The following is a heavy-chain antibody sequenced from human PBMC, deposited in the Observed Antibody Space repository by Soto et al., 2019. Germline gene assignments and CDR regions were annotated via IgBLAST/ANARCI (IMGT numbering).Heavy chain of an antibody. CDR2: ISSTSHYI. D-gene: IGHD5-12*01. J-gene: IGHJ4*02. V-gene: IGHV3-9*01. CDR1: GFSFDCFA. Sequence: PGGSRRLSCAASGFSFDCFAMHWVRQAPGKGLEWVSSISSTSHYIDYADSVKGRFTISRDNAKNSLYLQMTSLRVEDTALYYCTKDTGGYPSYSHYWGRGTLVTVSS. CDR3: TKDTGGYPSYSHY.